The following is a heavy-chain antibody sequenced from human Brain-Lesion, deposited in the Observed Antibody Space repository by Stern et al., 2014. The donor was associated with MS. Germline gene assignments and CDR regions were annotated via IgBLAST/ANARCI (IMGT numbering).Heavy chain of an antibody. CDR3: ARFPASRPHVFDS. D-gene: IGHD6-13*01. Sequence: QVQLQESGPGLVKPSGTLSLTCAVSGGSISSSNWWSWVRQSPGKGLEWIGESDHSGSTIYNPSLKSRVTVPEKKSKTRSPLTRSSVPAADTAVYFCARFPASRPHVFDSWGQGTLVTVSS. CDR1: GGSISSSNW. V-gene: IGHV4-4*02. CDR2: SDHSGST. J-gene: IGHJ4*02.